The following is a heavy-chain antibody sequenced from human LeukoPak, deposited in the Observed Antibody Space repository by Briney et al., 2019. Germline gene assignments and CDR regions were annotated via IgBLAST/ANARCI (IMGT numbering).Heavy chain of an antibody. V-gene: IGHV3-20*04. CDR3: ATSTWSIWSFGY. Sequence: GGSLRLSCAASGITFHDYGMSWVRQAPGKGLEWVSGINWNGGSTGYADSVKGRFTISRDNAKNSLYLQMNSLRAEDTALYYCATSTWSIWSFGYWGQGTLVTVSS. CDR2: INWNGGST. CDR1: GITFHDYG. J-gene: IGHJ4*02. D-gene: IGHD6-13*01.